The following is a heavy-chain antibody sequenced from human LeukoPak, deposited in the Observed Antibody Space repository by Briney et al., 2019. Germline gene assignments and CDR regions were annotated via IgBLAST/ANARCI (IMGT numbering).Heavy chain of an antibody. V-gene: IGHV5-51*01. CDR2: IYPGDSDT. CDR3: ASSSNYYDSSGCYLAPDDAFDI. J-gene: IGHJ3*02. CDR1: GHSFTSYW. Sequence: GESLKISCKGSGHSFTSYWIGWVRQMPGKGLEWMGIIYPGDSDTRYSPSFQGQVTISADKSISTAYLQWSSLKASDTAMYYCASSSNYYDSSGCYLAPDDAFDIWGQGTMVTVSS. D-gene: IGHD3-22*01.